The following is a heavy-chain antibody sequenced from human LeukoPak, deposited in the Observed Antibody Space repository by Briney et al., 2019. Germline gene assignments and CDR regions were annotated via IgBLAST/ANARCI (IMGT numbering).Heavy chain of an antibody. D-gene: IGHD3-10*01. V-gene: IGHV3-9*01. J-gene: IGHJ4*02. Sequence: MSLTLSSTPSAFTFADYAKPLVRRAPGTALEGVSGSMWNSDEIGDEDSGKGRFTISKDNAKNSLYLKMNSLRAEDTALYYCAKDGTMGGVDYWGQGTLVTVSS. CDR1: AFTFADYA. CDR2: SMWNSDEI. CDR3: AKDGTMGGVDY.